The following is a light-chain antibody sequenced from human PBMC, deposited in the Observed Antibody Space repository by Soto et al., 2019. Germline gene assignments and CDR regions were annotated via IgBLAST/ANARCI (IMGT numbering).Light chain of an antibody. J-gene: IGKJ5*01. V-gene: IGKV4-1*01. CDR3: QQYYHVPVT. CDR1: QTLLYNSNDKNY. CDR2: WAS. Sequence: DIVMTQSPDSLSVSRGERATFSCKSSQTLLYNSNDKNYLAWFQQKPGQAPKLLIYWASTRNSGVPDRFSGSGSGTDFTLTISNLQAEDVATYYCQQYYHVPVTFGQGTRLEI.